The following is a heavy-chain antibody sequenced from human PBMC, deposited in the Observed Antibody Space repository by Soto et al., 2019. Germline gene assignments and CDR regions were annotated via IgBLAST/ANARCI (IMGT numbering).Heavy chain of an antibody. Sequence: PGGSLRLSCAASGFTFSNYAMTWVRQAPGKGLEWVSTIDASGGYTYYADSVKGRFTISRDNAKNTLYLQMNSLRAEDTAVYYCARGEYPVAFDIWGQGTMVTVSS. J-gene: IGHJ3*02. V-gene: IGHV3-23*01. CDR2: IDASGGYT. CDR1: GFTFSNYA. CDR3: ARGEYPVAFDI.